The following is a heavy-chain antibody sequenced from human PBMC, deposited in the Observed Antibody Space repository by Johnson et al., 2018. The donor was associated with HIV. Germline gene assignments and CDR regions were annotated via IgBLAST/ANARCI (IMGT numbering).Heavy chain of an antibody. V-gene: IGHV3-20*04. J-gene: IGHJ3*02. CDR2: INWNSGSI. CDR3: ASGIALAGTLLDAFDI. CDR1: GFTFSNAW. Sequence: VQLVESWGGVVQPGGSLRLSCAASGFTFSNAWMSWVRQAPGKGLEWVSGINWNSGSIGYADSVKGRFTISRDNAKNSLYLQMNSLRAEDTAVYYCASGIALAGTLLDAFDIWGQGTMVTVSS. D-gene: IGHD6-19*01.